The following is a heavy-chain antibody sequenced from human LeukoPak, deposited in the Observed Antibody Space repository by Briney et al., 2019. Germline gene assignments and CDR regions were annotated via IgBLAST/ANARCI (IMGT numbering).Heavy chain of an antibody. Sequence: SETLSLTCAVYGGSFSGYYWSWIRQPPGKGLEWIGEINHSGSTNYNPSLKSRVTISVDTSKNQFSLKLSSVTAADTAVYYCARHDYSGYPHYYYYMDVWGKGTTVTISS. CDR2: INHSGST. CDR3: ARHDYSGYPHYYYYMDV. V-gene: IGHV4-34*01. D-gene: IGHD5-12*01. J-gene: IGHJ6*03. CDR1: GGSFSGYY.